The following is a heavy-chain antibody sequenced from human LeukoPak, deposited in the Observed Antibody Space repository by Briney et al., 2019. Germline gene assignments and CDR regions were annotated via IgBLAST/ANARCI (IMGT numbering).Heavy chain of an antibody. J-gene: IGHJ4*02. CDR3: AREYYGSGSYDY. V-gene: IGHV4-59*01. Sequence: SETLSLTCTVSGGSISSYYWSWIRQPPGKGLEWIGYIYYSGSTNYNPSLKSRVTISIDTSKNHFSLKLTSVTAADTAVYYCAREYYGSGSYDYWGQGTLVTVSS. D-gene: IGHD3-10*01. CDR2: IYYSGST. CDR1: GGSISSYY.